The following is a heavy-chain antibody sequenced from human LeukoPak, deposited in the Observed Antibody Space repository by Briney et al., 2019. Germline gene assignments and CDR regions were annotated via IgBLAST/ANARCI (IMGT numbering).Heavy chain of an antibody. Sequence: GGSLRLSCAASGFTFSSYAMSWVRQAPGKGLEWVSAISGSGGSTYYADSVKGRFTISRDNSKNTLYLQMNSLRAEDTAVYYCATPSPYYDFWSGPFDYWGQGTLVTVSS. CDR3: ATPSPYYDFWSGPFDY. CDR1: GFTFSSYA. CDR2: ISGSGGST. D-gene: IGHD3-3*01. J-gene: IGHJ4*02. V-gene: IGHV3-23*01.